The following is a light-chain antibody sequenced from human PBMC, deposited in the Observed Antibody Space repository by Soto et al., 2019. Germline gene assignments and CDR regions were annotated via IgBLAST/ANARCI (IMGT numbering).Light chain of an antibody. V-gene: IGKV3-20*01. CDR2: DTS. Sequence: EIVLTQSPGTLSLSVGERATLSCRASQSVSSFLAWYQQTPGQPPRLLIYDTSNRATGIPDRFSGSGSGTDFTLTISRLEPEDFTVYYCQQYGSSPRTFGEGTTVEIK. CDR3: QQYGSSPRT. J-gene: IGKJ4*01. CDR1: QSVSSF.